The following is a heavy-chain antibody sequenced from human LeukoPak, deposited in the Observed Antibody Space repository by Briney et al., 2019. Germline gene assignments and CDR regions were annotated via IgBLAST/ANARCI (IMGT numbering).Heavy chain of an antibody. J-gene: IGHJ5*02. V-gene: IGHV4-30-4*01. Sequence: SETLSLTCTVSGGSINSGDYYWSWIRQPPGKGLEWIGYIYYSGSTYYNPSLKSRVTISVDTSKNQFSLKLSSVNAADTAVYYCASLKITLARGGNWFDPWGQGTLVTVSS. D-gene: IGHD3-10*01. CDR2: IYYSGST. CDR3: ASLKITLARGGNWFDP. CDR1: GGSINSGDYY.